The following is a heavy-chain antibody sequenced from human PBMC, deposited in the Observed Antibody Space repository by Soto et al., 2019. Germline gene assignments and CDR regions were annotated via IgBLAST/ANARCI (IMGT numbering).Heavy chain of an antibody. Sequence: QVQLVESGGGVVQPGRSLRLSCAASGFTFSSYGMHWVRQAPGKGLEWVAVIWYDGSNKYYADSVKGRFTISRDNSKNTLYLQMNSLRAEDTAVYYCARDGRYCSSTSCYTPYYYYGMDVWGQGTTVTVSS. J-gene: IGHJ6*02. CDR1: GFTFSSYG. D-gene: IGHD2-2*02. CDR3: ARDGRYCSSTSCYTPYYYYGMDV. V-gene: IGHV3-33*01. CDR2: IWYDGSNK.